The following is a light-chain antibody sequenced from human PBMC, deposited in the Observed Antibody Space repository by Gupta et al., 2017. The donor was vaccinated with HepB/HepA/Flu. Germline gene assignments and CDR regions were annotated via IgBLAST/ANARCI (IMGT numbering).Light chain of an antibody. CDR2: GAS. CDR3: QQYNNWPLWT. J-gene: IGKJ1*01. V-gene: IGKV3-15*01. CDR1: QSVSSN. Sequence: EIVMPQSPATLSVSPGERATLSCRASQSVSSNLAWYQQKPGQAPRLLIYGASTRATGIPARFSGSGSGTEFTLTISSLQSEDFAVYYCQQYNNWPLWTFGQGTKVEIK.